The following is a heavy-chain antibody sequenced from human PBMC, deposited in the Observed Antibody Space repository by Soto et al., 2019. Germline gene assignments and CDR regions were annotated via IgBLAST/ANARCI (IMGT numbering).Heavy chain of an antibody. Sequence: QVQLVQSGAEVKKPGSSVKVSCKASGDTFSSYAISWVRQAPGQGLEWMGGLIPIFGTANYAQKVQGRVTITADESTSTAYMELSSLRSEDTAVYYCARGRSDWAADGNWGQGTLVTVSS. CDR3: ARGRSDWAADGN. V-gene: IGHV1-69*12. CDR2: LIPIFGTA. J-gene: IGHJ4*02. D-gene: IGHD6-13*01. CDR1: GDTFSSYA.